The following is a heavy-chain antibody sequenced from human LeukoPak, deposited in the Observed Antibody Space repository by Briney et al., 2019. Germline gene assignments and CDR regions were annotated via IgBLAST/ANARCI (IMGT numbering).Heavy chain of an antibody. Sequence: NSSETLSLTCTVSGGSISSYYWSWIRQPPGKGLEWIGYVYYSGSTNYNPSLKSRVTISIDTSKNQFSLKLSSVTAADTAVYYCARHFSSSWSGWYFDLWGRGTLVTVSS. CDR2: VYYSGST. CDR1: GGSISSYY. J-gene: IGHJ2*01. D-gene: IGHD6-13*01. CDR3: ARHFSSSWSGWYFDL. V-gene: IGHV4-59*08.